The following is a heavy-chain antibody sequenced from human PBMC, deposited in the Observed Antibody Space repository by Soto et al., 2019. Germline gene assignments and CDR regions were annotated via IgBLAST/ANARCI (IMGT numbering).Heavy chain of an antibody. D-gene: IGHD2-15*01. Sequence: PGESLKISCQGSGYRFTSSWTAWVRQVPGKGLEWMGKIDPTDSYTNYSPSFEGHVTFSADKSISTAYLQWTSLQASDTAIYYCARAEVGPAKSLLYWGQGTLVTVSS. CDR1: GYRFTSSW. J-gene: IGHJ4*02. CDR2: IDPTDSYT. CDR3: ARAEVGPAKSLLY. V-gene: IGHV5-10-1*01.